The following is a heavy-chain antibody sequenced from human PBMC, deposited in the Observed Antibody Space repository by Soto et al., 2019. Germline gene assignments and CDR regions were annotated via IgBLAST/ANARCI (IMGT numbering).Heavy chain of an antibody. D-gene: IGHD2-8*02. J-gene: IGHJ5*02. Sequence: QEQLVESGGGVVQPGMSLRLSCEGSGFTFRRHGMHWVRQSPGKGLEWLAVIWYDGSEQYYADSVKGRFTISRDNSKNMLYLQLKTLTVEDTAVYYCARWSNHKVVDPWGQGTMVTVS. CDR1: GFTFRRHG. V-gene: IGHV3-33*03. CDR3: ARWSNHKVVDP. CDR2: IWYDGSEQ.